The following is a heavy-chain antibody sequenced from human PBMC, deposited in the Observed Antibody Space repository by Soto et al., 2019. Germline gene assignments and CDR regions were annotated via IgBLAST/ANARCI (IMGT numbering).Heavy chain of an antibody. CDR1: GFTFKNYG. J-gene: IGHJ4*02. CDR3: ARDLSDY. CDR2: VYYDGSNQ. Sequence: QVQLVESGGGVVQPGTSLRLSCAASGFTFKNYGMHWVRQAPGKGLEWVAIVYYDGSNQYYADSVKGRFTISRDNSTNTLYLQMNSLRVDDTAMYYCARDLSDYWGQGTLVTVSS. V-gene: IGHV3-33*01.